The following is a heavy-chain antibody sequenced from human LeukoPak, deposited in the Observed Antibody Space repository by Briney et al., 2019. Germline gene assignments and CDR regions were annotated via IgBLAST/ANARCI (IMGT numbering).Heavy chain of an antibody. D-gene: IGHD3-10*01. V-gene: IGHV3-30*02. CDR1: GFTFSSYG. J-gene: IGHJ3*02. CDR3: AKDGGSGDAFDI. Sequence: PGRSLRLSCAASGFTFSSYGMHWVRQAPGKGLEWVAFIRYDGSNKYYADSVKGRFTISRDNSKNTLYLQMKSLRAEDTAVYYCAKDGGSGDAFDIWGQGTMVTVSS. CDR2: IRYDGSNK.